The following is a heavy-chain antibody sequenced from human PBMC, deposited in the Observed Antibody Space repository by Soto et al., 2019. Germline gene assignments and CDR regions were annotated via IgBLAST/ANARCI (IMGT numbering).Heavy chain of an antibody. Sequence: SETLSLTCTVSGGSISSSSYYWGWIRQHPGKGLEWIGSIYYSGSTYYNPSLKSRVTISVDTSKNQFSLKLSSVTAADTAVYYCVRLSLTIFGVVTTPEYFDYWVQGTLVTVSS. V-gene: IGHV4-39*01. CDR1: GGSISSSSYY. CDR2: IYYSGST. J-gene: IGHJ4*02. CDR3: VRLSLTIFGVVTTPEYFDY. D-gene: IGHD3-3*01.